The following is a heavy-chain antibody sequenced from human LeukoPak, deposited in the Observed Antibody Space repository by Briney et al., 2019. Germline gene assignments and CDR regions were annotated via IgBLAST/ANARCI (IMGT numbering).Heavy chain of an antibody. CDR1: GGSISSSSYY. CDR3: ARANFWSGYPGLGYFDY. V-gene: IGHV4-39*07. D-gene: IGHD3-3*01. J-gene: IGHJ4*02. Sequence: SETLSLTCTVSGGSISSSSYYWGWIRQPPGKGLEWIGSIYYSGSTYYNPSLKSRVTISVDTSKNQFSLKLSSVTAADTAVYYCARANFWSGYPGLGYFDYWGQGTLVTVSS. CDR2: IYYSGST.